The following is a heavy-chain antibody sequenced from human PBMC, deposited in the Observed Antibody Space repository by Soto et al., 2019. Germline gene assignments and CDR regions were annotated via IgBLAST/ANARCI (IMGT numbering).Heavy chain of an antibody. CDR3: VYAPYYYYGMDV. CDR1: GYTFTSYA. D-gene: IGHD2-8*01. CDR2: INAGNGNT. Sequence: GASVKVSCKASGYTFTSYAMHWVRQAPGQRLEWMGWINAGNGNTKYSQKFQGRVTITRDTSASTATYYCARILRPRPHIVLMVYAPYYYYGMDVWGQGTTVTVSS. J-gene: IGHJ6*02. V-gene: IGHV1-3*01.